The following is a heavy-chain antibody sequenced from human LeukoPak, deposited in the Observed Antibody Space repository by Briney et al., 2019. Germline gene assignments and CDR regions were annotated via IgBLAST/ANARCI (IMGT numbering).Heavy chain of an antibody. CDR2: IYYSGRT. CDR3: ARDSSGTAVDY. V-gene: IGHV4-59*01. CDR1: GGSISSYY. Sequence: SETLSLTCTVSGGSISSYYWSWIRQPPGKGLEWIGYIYYSGRTNYNPSLKSRVTISVDTSKNQFSLKLSSVTAADTAVYYCARDSSGTAVDYWGQGTLVTVSS. J-gene: IGHJ4*02.